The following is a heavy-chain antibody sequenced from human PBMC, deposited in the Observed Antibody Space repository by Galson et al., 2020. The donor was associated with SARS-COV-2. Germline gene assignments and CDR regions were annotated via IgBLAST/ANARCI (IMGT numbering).Heavy chain of an antibody. CDR3: ARDRPHYYGSGSYFGPDY. J-gene: IGHJ4*02. CDR1: GFTFSSYG. Sequence: GESLKISCAASGFTFSSYGMHWVRQAPGKGLEWVAVIWYDGSNKYYADSVKGRFTISRDNSKNTLYLQMNSLRAEDTAVYYCARDRPHYYGSGSYFGPDYWGQGTLVTVSS. CDR2: IWYDGSNK. D-gene: IGHD3-10*01. V-gene: IGHV3-33*01.